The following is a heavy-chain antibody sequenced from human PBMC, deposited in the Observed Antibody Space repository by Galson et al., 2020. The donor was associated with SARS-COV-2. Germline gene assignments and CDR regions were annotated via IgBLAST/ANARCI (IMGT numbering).Heavy chain of an antibody. Sequence: SETLSLTCTVSGGSISSGSYYWNWIRQPAGKGLEWIGRIYTGGSTSYNPSLKSRVTISVDTSKNQFSLKLSSVTAADTAVYYCARESRWELYFDDWGQGTLVTVSS. V-gene: IGHV4-61*02. CDR1: GGSISSGSYY. CDR3: ARESRWELYFDD. CDR2: IYTGGST. J-gene: IGHJ4*02. D-gene: IGHD1-26*01.